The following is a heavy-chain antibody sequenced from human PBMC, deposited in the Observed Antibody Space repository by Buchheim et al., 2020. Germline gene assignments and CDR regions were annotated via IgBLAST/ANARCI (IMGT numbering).Heavy chain of an antibody. CDR3: ARGSPKWTPNYFDS. J-gene: IGHJ4*02. D-gene: IGHD1-26*01. V-gene: IGHV3-30*03. CDR2: ISYCGNNN. CDR1: GFAFSTFS. Sequence: QEELVESGGGVVHPGSSLRLSCAVAGFAFSTFSMHWVRQAPGKGLEWVAAISYCGNNNFYAESVKGRFTISRDNFKNSLHLLMNSLRPEDTAVYYCARGSPKWTPNYFDSWGQGTL.